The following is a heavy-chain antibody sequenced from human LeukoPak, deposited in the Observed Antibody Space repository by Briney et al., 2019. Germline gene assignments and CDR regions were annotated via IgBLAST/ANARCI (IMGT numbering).Heavy chain of an antibody. D-gene: IGHD5-18*01. Sequence: PGGSLRLSCAASGFTFNTYTIYWVRQAPGKGLEWVTLMSYDGTDKYYANSVKGRFTISRDSSKNTLDLQMNRLRPEDTAVYYCARPRRANTALDHNLEYWGEGAPDTVSS. CDR2: MSYDGTDK. CDR3: ARPRRANTALDHNLEY. CDR1: GFTFNTYT. V-gene: IGHV3-30*04. J-gene: IGHJ4*02.